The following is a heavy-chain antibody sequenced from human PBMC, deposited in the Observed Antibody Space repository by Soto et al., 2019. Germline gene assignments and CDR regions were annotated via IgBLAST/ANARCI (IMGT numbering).Heavy chain of an antibody. V-gene: IGHV3-23*01. CDR2: ITTSGGNT. J-gene: IGHJ4*02. CDR1: GVTFSIYA. D-gene: IGHD2-15*01. CDR3: AKEVPGGSCYDY. Sequence: GGSLRLSCAASGVTFSIYAMSWVRQAPGKGLEWVSAITTSGGNTYYIDSVKGRFTISRDNSKNTLYLQMDSLRAEDTAVYYCAKEVPGGSCYDYWGQGTLVTVSS.